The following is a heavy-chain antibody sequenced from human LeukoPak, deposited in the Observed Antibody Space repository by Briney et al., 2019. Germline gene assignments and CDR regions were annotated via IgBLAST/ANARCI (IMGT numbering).Heavy chain of an antibody. CDR3: ARGYGSSSWYPEYFQH. CDR2: IKQDGSEK. V-gene: IGHV3-7*01. Sequence: GGSLRLSCAASGFTFSSYWMSWVRQAPGKGLEWVANIKQDGSEKYYVDSVKGRFTISRDNAKNSLYLQMNSLRAEDTAVYYCARGYGSSSWYPEYFQHWGQGTLVTVSS. CDR1: GFTFSSYW. D-gene: IGHD6-13*01. J-gene: IGHJ1*01.